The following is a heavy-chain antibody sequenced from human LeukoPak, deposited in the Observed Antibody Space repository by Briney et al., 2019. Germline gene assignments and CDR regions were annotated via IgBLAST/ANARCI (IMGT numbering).Heavy chain of an antibody. V-gene: IGHV3-11*01. J-gene: IGHJ3*02. CDR3: ASLDIVVVPAAAYDAFDI. CDR1: GFTVTSNY. D-gene: IGHD2-2*03. CDR2: ISSSGSTI. Sequence: GGSLRLSCVVSGFTVTSNYMSWVRQAPGKGLEWVSYISSSGSTIYYADSVKGRFTISRDNAKNSLYLQMNSLRAEDTAVYYCASLDIVVVPAAAYDAFDIWGQGTMVTVSS.